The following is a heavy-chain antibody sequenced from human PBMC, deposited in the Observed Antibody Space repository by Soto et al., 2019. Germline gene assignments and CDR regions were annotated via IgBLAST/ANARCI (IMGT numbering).Heavy chain of an antibody. Sequence: QVQLVESGGGVVQPGRSLRLSCAASGFTFSSYAMHWVRQAPGKGLEWVAVISYDGSNKYYADSVKGRFTISRDNSKNTLYLQMNSLRAEDTAVYYCAKADGEIGDYWGQGTLVTVSS. CDR2: ISYDGSNK. V-gene: IGHV3-30*04. D-gene: IGHD3-10*01. CDR1: GFTFSSYA. CDR3: AKADGEIGDY. J-gene: IGHJ4*02.